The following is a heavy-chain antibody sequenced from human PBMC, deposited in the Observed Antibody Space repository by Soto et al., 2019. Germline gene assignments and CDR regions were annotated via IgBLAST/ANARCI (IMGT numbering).Heavy chain of an antibody. Sequence: EVQLLQSGGGLVQPGGSLRLSCAAPGFSFSSYAMNWVRQAPGRGLEWVSAINGSGDSTYYADSVKGRFTISRDNSKNTLSLQMSSLRAGGTAVYYCAKDSSRRRLDSWGQGTLVTVSS. CDR1: GFSFSSYA. CDR2: INGSGDST. CDR3: AKDSSRRRLDS. J-gene: IGHJ5*01. V-gene: IGHV3-23*01.